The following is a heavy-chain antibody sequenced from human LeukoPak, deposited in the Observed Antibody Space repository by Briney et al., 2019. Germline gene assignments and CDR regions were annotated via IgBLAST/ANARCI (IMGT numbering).Heavy chain of an antibody. V-gene: IGHV1-69*13. CDR1: GGTFSSYA. D-gene: IGHD6-13*01. Sequence: SVKVSCKASGGTFSSYAISWVRQAPGQGLEWMGGIIPIFGTANYAQKFQGRVTITADESTSTAYMELSSLRSEDTAVYYCATATQQQLSPLTIDYWGQGTLVTVSA. CDR2: IIPIFGTA. J-gene: IGHJ4*02. CDR3: ATATQQQLSPLTIDY.